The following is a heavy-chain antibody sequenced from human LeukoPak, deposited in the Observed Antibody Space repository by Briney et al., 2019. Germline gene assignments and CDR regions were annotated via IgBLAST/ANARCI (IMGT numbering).Heavy chain of an antibody. CDR3: AGRYCTNGVCPYFDY. Sequence: PSETLSLTCTVSGGSISSYYWSWIRQPAGKGLEWIGRIYNSGSTNYNPSLKSRVTMSVDTFKNHFSLKLSSVTAADTAVYYCAGRYCTNGVCPYFDYWGQGTLVTVFS. CDR2: IYNSGST. V-gene: IGHV4-4*07. D-gene: IGHD2-8*01. CDR1: GGSISSYY. J-gene: IGHJ4*02.